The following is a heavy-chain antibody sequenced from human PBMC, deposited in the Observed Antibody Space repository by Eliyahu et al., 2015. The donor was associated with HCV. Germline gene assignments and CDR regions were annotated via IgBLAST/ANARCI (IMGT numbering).Heavy chain of an antibody. CDR1: GFTLXPYA. D-gene: IGHD1-7*01. Sequence: QVQLVESGGCVVQPGRSLRLSCAASGFTLXPYAMHWVRXPPGKGLEWVAXIWYDGITVYYADSVKGRXTISRDTSKNLLYLEMDSLRGEDTAIYYCAREEEGELPDYWGQGTLVTVSS. CDR2: IWYDGITV. V-gene: IGHV3-33*01. CDR3: AREEEGELPDY. J-gene: IGHJ4*02.